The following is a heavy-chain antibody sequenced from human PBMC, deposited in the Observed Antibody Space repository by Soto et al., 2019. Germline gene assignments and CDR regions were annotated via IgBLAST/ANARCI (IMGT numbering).Heavy chain of an antibody. CDR1: GGSISSYY. J-gene: IGHJ3*02. V-gene: IGHV4-59*01. Sequence: SETLSLTCTVSGGSISSYYWSWIRQSPGKGLEWIGNIYYSGSTNYSPSLKSRATISVDTSKNQFSLKLRSVTAADTAVYYCARANYFDIWGQGTMVTVSS. CDR2: IYYSGST. CDR3: ARANYFDI. D-gene: IGHD2-8*01.